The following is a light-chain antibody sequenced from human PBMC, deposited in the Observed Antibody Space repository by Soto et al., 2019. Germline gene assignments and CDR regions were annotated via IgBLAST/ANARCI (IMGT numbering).Light chain of an antibody. V-gene: IGLV2-8*01. CDR1: SSDVGGYNY. Sequence: QSALTQPPSASGSPGQSVTISCTGTSSDVGGYNYVSWYQQHSGKAPNLMIYEVSKRPSGVPDRFSGSKSGNTASLTVSGLHAEEEAVYYCRSFAGSNNFVVFGGGTQLTVL. CDR3: RSFAGSNNFVV. J-gene: IGLJ2*01. CDR2: EVS.